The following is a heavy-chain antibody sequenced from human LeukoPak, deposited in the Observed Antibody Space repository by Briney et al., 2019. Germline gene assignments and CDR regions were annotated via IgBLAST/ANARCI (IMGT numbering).Heavy chain of an antibody. CDR1: GFTFSSYA. V-gene: IGHV3-30*04. D-gene: IGHD3-22*01. Sequence: PGGSLRPSCAASGFTFSSYAMHWVRQAPGKGLEWVAVISYDGTNKYYADSVKGRFTISRDNSKNTLYLQMNSLRVEDTALFYCARVPGRHYFDVSGSFYATTYFDYWGQGTLVTVSS. J-gene: IGHJ4*02. CDR2: ISYDGTNK. CDR3: ARVPGRHYFDVSGSFYATTYFDY.